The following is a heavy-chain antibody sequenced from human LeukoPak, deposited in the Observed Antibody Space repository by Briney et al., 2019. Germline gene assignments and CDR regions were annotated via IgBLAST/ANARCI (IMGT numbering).Heavy chain of an antibody. Sequence: PSETVSHTCAVYGRSLSGYYESWLRQPPGKGLEWIGEINHSGSTNYNPSLKSRVTISVDTSKNQFSLKLSSVTAAVRAGPYCAIVAAEYCSGGSVKAGDPWGQGTRVTVSS. D-gene: IGHD2-15*01. CDR1: GRSLSGYY. CDR3: AIVAAEYCSGGSVKAGDP. V-gene: IGHV4-34*01. J-gene: IGHJ5*02. CDR2: INHSGST.